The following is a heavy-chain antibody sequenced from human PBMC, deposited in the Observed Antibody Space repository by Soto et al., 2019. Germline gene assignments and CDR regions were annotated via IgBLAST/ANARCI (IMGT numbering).Heavy chain of an antibody. J-gene: IGHJ4*02. CDR1: GGSFSGYY. CDR3: ARDRGRFFDY. CDR2: INHSGST. Sequence: QVQLQQWGAGLLKPSETLSLACAVYGGSFSGYYWSWIRQPPGKGLEWIGEINHSGSTNYNPSLKSRVTISVDTSKTQFSLKLSSVTAADTPVYYCARDRGRFFDYWGQGTLVTVSS. V-gene: IGHV4-34*01. D-gene: IGHD3-16*01.